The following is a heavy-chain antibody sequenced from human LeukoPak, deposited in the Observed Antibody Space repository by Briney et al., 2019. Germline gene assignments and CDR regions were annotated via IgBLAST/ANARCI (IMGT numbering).Heavy chain of an antibody. CDR2: INHSGST. V-gene: IGHV4-34*01. Sequence: SETLSLTCAVYGGSFSGYYWSWTRQPPGKGLEWIGEINHSGSTYYNPSLKSRVTISVDTSKNQFSLKLSSVTAADTAVYYCARKGAQWLVDYWGQGTLVTVSS. J-gene: IGHJ4*02. CDR1: GGSFSGYY. D-gene: IGHD6-19*01. CDR3: ARKGAQWLVDY.